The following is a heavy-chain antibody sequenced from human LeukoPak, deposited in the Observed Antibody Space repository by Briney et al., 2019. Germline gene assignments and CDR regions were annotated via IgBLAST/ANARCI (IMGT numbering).Heavy chain of an antibody. D-gene: IGHD6-19*01. CDR1: GFTFSSYA. Sequence: PGGSLRLSCAASGFTFSSYAMSWVRQAPGKGLEWVSAISGSGGSTYYADSVKGRLTISRDNSKNTLYLQMNSLRAEDTAVYYCAKDRGYSSGWYLFDYWGQGTLVTVSS. J-gene: IGHJ4*02. V-gene: IGHV3-23*01. CDR3: AKDRGYSSGWYLFDY. CDR2: ISGSGGST.